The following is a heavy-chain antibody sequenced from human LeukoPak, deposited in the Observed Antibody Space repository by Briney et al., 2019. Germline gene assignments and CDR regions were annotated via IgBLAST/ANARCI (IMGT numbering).Heavy chain of an antibody. Sequence: PGGSLRLSCAASGFTFSNAWMSWVRQAPGKGLQWVSYISSNSRTVYYADSVKGRFTISRDNAKNSLYLQMNTLRAEDTAVYYSARGGTSRPDYWGRGTLVSVSS. CDR3: ARGGTSRPDY. J-gene: IGHJ4*02. CDR1: GFTFSNAW. D-gene: IGHD3-16*02. V-gene: IGHV3-48*01. CDR2: ISSNSRTV.